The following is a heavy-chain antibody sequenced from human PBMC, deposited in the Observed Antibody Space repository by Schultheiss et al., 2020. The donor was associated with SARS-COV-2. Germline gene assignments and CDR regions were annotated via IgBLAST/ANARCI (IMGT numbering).Heavy chain of an antibody. CDR3: ARDLASTSNWEFDY. V-gene: IGHV1-18*01. CDR1: GYTFTSYG. J-gene: IGHJ4*02. D-gene: IGHD1-26*01. CDR2: INARSGAT. Sequence: ASVKVSCKASGYTFTSYGISWVRQAPGQGLEWLGWINARSGATTYAPKFQGLVTMTRDTSISTAYMELTRLTSDDTALYYCARDLASTSNWEFDYWGQGTLVTVSS.